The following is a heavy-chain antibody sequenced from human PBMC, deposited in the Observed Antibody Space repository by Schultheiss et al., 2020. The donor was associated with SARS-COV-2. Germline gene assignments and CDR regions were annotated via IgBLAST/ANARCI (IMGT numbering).Heavy chain of an antibody. V-gene: IGHV3-9*01. CDR1: GFTFDDYA. D-gene: IGHD6-13*01. Sequence: GGSLRLSCAASGFTFDDYAMHWVRQAPGKGLEWVSGISWNSGSIGYADSVKGRFTISRDKSKNTLYLQMNSLRAEDTAVYYCAREGYSSNLDYWGQGTLVTVSS. CDR3: AREGYSSNLDY. J-gene: IGHJ4*02. CDR2: ISWNSGSI.